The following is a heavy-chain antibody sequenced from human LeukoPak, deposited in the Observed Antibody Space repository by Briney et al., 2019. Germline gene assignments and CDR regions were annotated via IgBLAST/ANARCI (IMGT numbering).Heavy chain of an antibody. CDR3: ARGNYCSGGSCYQTASFDY. CDR2: ISSSGSTI. Sequence: GGSLRLSCAASGFTFSSYEMNWVRQAPGKGLQWVSYISSSGSTIYYADSVKGRFTISRDNAKNSLYLQMNSLRAEDTAVYYCARGNYCSGGSCYQTASFDYWGQGTLVTVSS. D-gene: IGHD2-15*01. J-gene: IGHJ4*02. CDR1: GFTFSSYE. V-gene: IGHV3-48*03.